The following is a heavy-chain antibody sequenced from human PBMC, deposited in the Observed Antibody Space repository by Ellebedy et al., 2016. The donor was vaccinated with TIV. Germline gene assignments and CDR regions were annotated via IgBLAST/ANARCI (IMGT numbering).Heavy chain of an antibody. CDR2: ISSNGGST. V-gene: IGHV3-64*04. Sequence: PGGSLRLSCSASGFTFSSYAMHWVRQAPGKGLEYVSAISSNGGSTYYADSVKGRFTISRDNAKNSLYLQMNSLRAEDTAVYYCARDGQVMRVAAGLYDYWGQGTLVTVSS. CDR1: GFTFSSYA. D-gene: IGHD2-15*01. CDR3: ARDGQVMRVAAGLYDY. J-gene: IGHJ4*02.